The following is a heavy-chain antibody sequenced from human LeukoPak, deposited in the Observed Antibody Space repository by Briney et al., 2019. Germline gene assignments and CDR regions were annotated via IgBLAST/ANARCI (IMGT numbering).Heavy chain of an antibody. J-gene: IGHJ4*02. Sequence: PGGSLRLSCAASGFTFSSYEMNWVRQAPGKGLEWVSYISSSTSTIYYADSVKGRFTISRDNAKSTVHLQMNSLRAEDTATYYCARDQVGTMPLDFWGQGTLVTVSS. CDR1: GFTFSSYE. CDR2: ISSSTSTI. CDR3: ARDQVGTMPLDF. D-gene: IGHD1-26*01. V-gene: IGHV3-48*03.